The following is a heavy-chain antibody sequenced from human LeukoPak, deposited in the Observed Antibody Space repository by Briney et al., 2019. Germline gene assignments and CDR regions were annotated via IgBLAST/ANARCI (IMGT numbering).Heavy chain of an antibody. CDR2: ISYDGSNK. J-gene: IGHJ4*02. CDR1: GFTFSSYA. Sequence: GGSLRLSCAASGFTFSSYAMHWVRQAPGKGLEWVAVISYDGSNKYYADSVKGRFTISRDNSKNTLYLQMNSLRAEDTAVYHCAREARYYYFDYWGQGTLVTVSS. D-gene: IGHD3-10*01. V-gene: IGHV3-30-3*01. CDR3: AREARYYYFDY.